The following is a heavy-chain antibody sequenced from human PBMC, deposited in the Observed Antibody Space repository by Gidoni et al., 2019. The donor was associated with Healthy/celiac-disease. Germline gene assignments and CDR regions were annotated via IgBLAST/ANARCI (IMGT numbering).Heavy chain of an antibody. D-gene: IGHD2-15*01. V-gene: IGHV1-69*02. CDR2: IIPILSIA. CDR3: AGSHCSGGSCYSGVLDY. Sequence: QVQLVQSGAEVKKPGSSVTVSCKASGGTFSSYTISWVRQAPGQGLEWMGRIIPILSIANYAQKFQGRVTITADKSTSTAYMELSSLRSEDTAVYYCAGSHCSGGSCYSGVLDYWGQGTLVTVSS. CDR1: GGTFSSYT. J-gene: IGHJ4*02.